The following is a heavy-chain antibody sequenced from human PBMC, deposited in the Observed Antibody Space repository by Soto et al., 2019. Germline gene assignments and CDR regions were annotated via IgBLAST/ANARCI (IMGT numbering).Heavy chain of an antibody. CDR1: GYTFTSYD. CDR2: MNPNSGNT. Sequence: QVQLVQSGAEVKKPGASVKVSCKASGYTFTSYDINWVRQATGQGLEWMGWMNPNSGNTGYAQKFQGRVTMTRNTSLRTAYMELSSLRSEDTAVYYCARGNTVAGANWFDPWGQGTLVTVSS. D-gene: IGHD6-19*01. CDR3: ARGNTVAGANWFDP. V-gene: IGHV1-8*01. J-gene: IGHJ5*02.